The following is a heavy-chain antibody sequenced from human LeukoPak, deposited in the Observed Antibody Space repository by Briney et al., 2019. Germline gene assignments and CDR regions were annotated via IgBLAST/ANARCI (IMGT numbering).Heavy chain of an antibody. CDR3: AKGGCSGGSCYFDY. J-gene: IGHJ4*02. Sequence: GGSLRLSCAASGFTFSSYAMSWARHAPGKGLEWVSTISGSGGSTYYAVSVKGRFTISRDNSKSTLYLQMNSLRAEDTAVYYCAKGGCSGGSCYFDYWGQGTLVTVSS. V-gene: IGHV3-23*01. CDR2: ISGSGGST. CDR1: GFTFSSYA. D-gene: IGHD2-15*01.